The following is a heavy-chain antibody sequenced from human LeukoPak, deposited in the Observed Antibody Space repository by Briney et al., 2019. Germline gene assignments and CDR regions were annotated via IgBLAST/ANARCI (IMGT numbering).Heavy chain of an antibody. CDR1: GFIFSNSY. D-gene: IGHD1-1*01. V-gene: IGHV3-11*01. J-gene: IGHJ3*02. CDR2: IYFTGDII. CDR3: ARDDMLERPSFDI. Sequence: GGSLRLSCAASGFIFSNSYMSWVRQAPGKGLEWVSYIYFTGDIIYYADSVKGRFTISRDNAKNSLYLQMNSLKAEDTAVYYCARDDMLERPSFDIWGQGTVVTVSS.